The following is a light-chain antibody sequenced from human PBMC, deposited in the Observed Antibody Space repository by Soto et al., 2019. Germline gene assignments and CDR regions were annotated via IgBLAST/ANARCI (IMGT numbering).Light chain of an antibody. Sequence: DIVLTQSSGTLSLSPGERATLSCRASQSVASTFLAWYQRKAGQAPRLLIFAASSRATGVPDRFSGSGSGTDFTLTISRLEPEDFALYYCQQYGNTPPTFGQGTQLEIK. J-gene: IGKJ2*01. CDR3: QQYGNTPPT. CDR2: AAS. CDR1: QSVASTF. V-gene: IGKV3-20*01.